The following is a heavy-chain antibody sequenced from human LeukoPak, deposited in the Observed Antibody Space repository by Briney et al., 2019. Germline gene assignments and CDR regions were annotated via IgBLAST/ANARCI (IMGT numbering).Heavy chain of an antibody. Sequence: SETLSLTCTVSGGSISSYYWSWIRQPAGKGLEWIGRIYTSGSTNYNPSLKSRVTMSVDTSKNQFSLKLSSVTAADTAVYYCGGMYYYGSGSNFDYWGQGTPVTVSS. V-gene: IGHV4-4*07. CDR3: GGMYYYGSGSNFDY. D-gene: IGHD3-10*01. CDR2: IYTSGST. J-gene: IGHJ4*01. CDR1: GGSISSYY.